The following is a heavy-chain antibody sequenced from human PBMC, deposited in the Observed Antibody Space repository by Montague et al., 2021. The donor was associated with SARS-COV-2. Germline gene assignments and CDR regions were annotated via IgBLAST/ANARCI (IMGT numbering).Heavy chain of an antibody. CDR2: IYYTGST. J-gene: IGHJ1*01. Sequence: SETLSLTCTVSGGSINSTTYYWAWIRQPPGKGLEWIGSIYYTGSTYYNPSLKSRLTISVDTSENQFSLNLRSMTAADTAVYYCARHPQHWGQGTLVTVSS. V-gene: IGHV4-39*01. CDR1: GGSINSTTYY. CDR3: ARHPQH.